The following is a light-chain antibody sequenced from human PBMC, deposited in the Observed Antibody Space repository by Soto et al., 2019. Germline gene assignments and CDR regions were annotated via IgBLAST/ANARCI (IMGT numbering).Light chain of an antibody. CDR1: SSDVGGYNY. CDR2: EVS. J-gene: IGLJ3*02. V-gene: IGLV2-14*01. Sequence: QYALTQPASVSGSPGQSITISCTGTSSDVGGYNYVSWYQQHPGKAPKLMIYEVSNRPSGVSNRFSGSKSGNTASLTISGIQAEAAAEYYCSSYTSSSTRVFGGGTKLT. CDR3: SSYTSSSTRV.